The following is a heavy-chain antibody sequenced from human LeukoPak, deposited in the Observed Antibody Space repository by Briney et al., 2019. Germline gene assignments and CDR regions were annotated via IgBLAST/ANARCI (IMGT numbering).Heavy chain of an antibody. CDR3: ARVPQEWELHPLDY. D-gene: IGHD1-26*01. CDR1: GFTFSSYS. V-gene: IGHV3-48*01. Sequence: GGSLRLSCAASGFTFSSYSMDWVRQAPGKGLEWVSYISSSSSTIYYADSVKGRFTISRDNAKNSLYLQMNSLRAEDTAVYYCARVPQEWELHPLDYWGQGTLVTVSS. CDR2: ISSSSSTI. J-gene: IGHJ4*02.